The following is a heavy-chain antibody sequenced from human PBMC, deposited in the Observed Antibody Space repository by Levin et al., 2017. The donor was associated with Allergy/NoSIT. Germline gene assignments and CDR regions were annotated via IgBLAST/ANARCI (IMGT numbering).Heavy chain of an antibody. V-gene: IGHV4-59*08. Sequence: SETLSLTCTVSGGSISSYYWSWIRQPPGKGLEWIGYIYYSGSTNYNPSLKSRVTISVDTSKNQFSLKLSSVTAADTAVYYCARHQLEYCGGDCYLHWFDPWGQGTLVTVSS. CDR3: ARHQLEYCGGDCYLHWFDP. CDR1: GGSISSYY. CDR2: IYYSGST. D-gene: IGHD2-21*02. J-gene: IGHJ5*02.